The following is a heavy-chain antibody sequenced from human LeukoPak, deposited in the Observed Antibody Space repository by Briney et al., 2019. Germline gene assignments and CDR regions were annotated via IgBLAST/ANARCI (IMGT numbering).Heavy chain of an antibody. Sequence: GGSLRLSCSASGFTFSSYAMHWVRQAPGKGLEYVSAISSDGGSTYYADSVKGRFTISRDNSKNTLYLQMSSLRAEDTAVYYCVKDMGTRAWIQLGGYWGQGTLVTVSS. J-gene: IGHJ4*02. D-gene: IGHD5-18*01. CDR1: GFTFSSYA. CDR2: ISSDGGST. CDR3: VKDMGTRAWIQLGGY. V-gene: IGHV3-64D*06.